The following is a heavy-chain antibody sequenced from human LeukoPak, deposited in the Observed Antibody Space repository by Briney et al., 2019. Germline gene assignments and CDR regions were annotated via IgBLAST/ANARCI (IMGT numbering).Heavy chain of an antibody. CDR2: ISAYNGNT. V-gene: IGHV1-18*01. D-gene: IGHD3-22*01. J-gene: IGHJ3*02. CDR1: GYTFTSYG. CDR3: ARDRIYDSSGYPSPDAFDI. Sequence: ASVEVSCKASGYTFTSYGISWVRQAPGQGLEWMGWISAYNGNTNYAQKLQGRVTMTTDTSTSTAYMELRSLRSDDTAVYYCARDRIYDSSGYPSPDAFDIWGQGTMVTVSS.